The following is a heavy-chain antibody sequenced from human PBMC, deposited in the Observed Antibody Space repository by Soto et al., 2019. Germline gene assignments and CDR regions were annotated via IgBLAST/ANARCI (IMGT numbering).Heavy chain of an antibody. Sequence: EVQLVESGGGLVQPGGSLRLSCAVTGFTISSNYMNWVRQAPGKGLEWVSVMYAAGSTYYEDSVKGRFNIFRDNSKNTVYLQMNSLGGEDTAVYYCARGSNSNNWKLFDYWGQGTLVTVSS. V-gene: IGHV3-66*01. J-gene: IGHJ4*02. CDR2: MYAAGST. D-gene: IGHD1-1*01. CDR1: GFTISSNY. CDR3: ARGSNSNNWKLFDY.